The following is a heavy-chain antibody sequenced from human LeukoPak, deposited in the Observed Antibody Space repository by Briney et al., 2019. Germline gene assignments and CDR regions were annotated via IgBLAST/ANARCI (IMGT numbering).Heavy chain of an antibody. D-gene: IGHD4-17*01. J-gene: IGHJ4*02. CDR1: GFTFSRYW. V-gene: IGHV3-7*03. CDR3: ARDGPDYGDYPDY. CDR2: INQDGSEK. Sequence: GGSLRLSCAASGFTFSRYWMSWVRQAPGKGLEWVANINQDGSEKYYVNSVKGRFTISRDNAKNSLYLQMNSLRAEDTAVYYCARDGPDYGDYPDYWGQGTLVTVSS.